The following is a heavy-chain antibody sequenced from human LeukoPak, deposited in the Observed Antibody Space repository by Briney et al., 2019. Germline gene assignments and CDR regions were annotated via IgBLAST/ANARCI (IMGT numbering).Heavy chain of an antibody. J-gene: IGHJ3*02. CDR3: ARLPGSGSYYSDAFDI. V-gene: IGHV4-39*01. CDR2: IYYSGST. Sequence: SETLSLTCTVSGGSISSSSYYWGWIRQPPGKGLEWIGSIYYSGSTYYNPSLKSRVTISVDTSKNQFSLKLSSVTAADTAVYYCARLPGSGSYYSDAFDIWGQGTMVTVSP. CDR1: GGSISSSSYY. D-gene: IGHD3-10*01.